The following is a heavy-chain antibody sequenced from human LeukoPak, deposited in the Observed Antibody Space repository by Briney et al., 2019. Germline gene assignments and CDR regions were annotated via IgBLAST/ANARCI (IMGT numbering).Heavy chain of an antibody. V-gene: IGHV1-2*02. Sequence: ASVKVSCKASGYTFTGYYMHWVRQAPGQGLEWMGWINPNSGGTNYAQKFQGRGTMTRDTSISTAYMELSSLRSEDTAVYYCARGEALHAYFDYWGQGTLVTVSS. CDR3: ARGEALHAYFDY. D-gene: IGHD1-26*01. CDR1: GYTFTGYY. J-gene: IGHJ4*02. CDR2: INPNSGGT.